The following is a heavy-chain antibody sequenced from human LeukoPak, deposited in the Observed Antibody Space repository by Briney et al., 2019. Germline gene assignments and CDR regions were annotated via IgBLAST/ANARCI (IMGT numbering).Heavy chain of an antibody. V-gene: IGHV1-18*01. CDR3: ARGLDSSGSWLMGY. CDR1: GYTFTSYG. D-gene: IGHD3-22*01. CDR2: ISAYNGNT. Sequence: ASVKVSCKASGYTFTSYGISWVRQAPGQGLEWMGWISAYNGNTNYAQKLQGRVTMTTDTSTSTAYMELRSLRSDDTAVYYRARGLDSSGSWLMGYWGQGTLVTVSS. J-gene: IGHJ4*02.